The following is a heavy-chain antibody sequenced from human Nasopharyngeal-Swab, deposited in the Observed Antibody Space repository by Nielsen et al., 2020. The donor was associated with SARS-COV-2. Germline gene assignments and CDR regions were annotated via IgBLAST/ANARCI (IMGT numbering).Heavy chain of an antibody. Sequence: RQAPGKGLEWIGEINHSGSTNYNPSLKSRVTISVDTSKNQFSLKLSSVTAADTAVYYCAVTRGNNRNRYSGLYFDYWGQGTLVTVSS. J-gene: IGHJ4*02. V-gene: IGHV4-34*01. D-gene: IGHD1-14*01. CDR2: INHSGST. CDR3: AVTRGNNRNRYSGLYFDY.